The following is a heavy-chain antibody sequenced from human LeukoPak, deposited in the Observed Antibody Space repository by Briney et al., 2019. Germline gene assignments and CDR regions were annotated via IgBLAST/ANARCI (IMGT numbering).Heavy chain of an antibody. J-gene: IGHJ5*02. CDR3: AKEGGGIAAAGTWFDP. CDR2: ISGSGGST. V-gene: IGHV3-23*01. CDR1: GFTFSSYA. D-gene: IGHD6-13*01. Sequence: SGGSLRLSCAASGFTFSSYAMSWVRQAPGKGLEWVSAISGSGGSTYYADSVKGRFTISRDNSKNTLYLQMNSLRAEDTAVYYCAKEGGGIAAAGTWFDPWGQGTLVTVSS.